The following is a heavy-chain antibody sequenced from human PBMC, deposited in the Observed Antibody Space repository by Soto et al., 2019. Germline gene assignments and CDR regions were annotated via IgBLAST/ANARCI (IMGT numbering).Heavy chain of an antibody. D-gene: IGHD3-10*01. CDR1: GFTVSTDW. CDR2: IKSGGNT. V-gene: IGHV3-66*01. Sequence: EVQLVESGGGLVQPGGSLRLSCAASGFTVSTDWMYWVRQAPGKGLEWVSLIKSGGNTYYADSVEGRFTISRDNSKNTVFLQMNSLRAEDTAVYYCVRENYSYGMDVWGQGTTVTVSS. CDR3: VRENYSYGMDV. J-gene: IGHJ6*02.